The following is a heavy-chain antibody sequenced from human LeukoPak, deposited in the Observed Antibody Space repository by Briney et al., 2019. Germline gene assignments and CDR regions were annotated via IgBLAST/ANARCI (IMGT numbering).Heavy chain of an antibody. Sequence: PGGSLRLSCAASGFTFSSYSMNWVRQAPGKGLEWVSYVSSSSSTIYYADSVKGRFTISRDNAKNSLYLQMNSLRDEDTAVYYCARVRSGYYFYDAFDIWGQGTMVTVSS. V-gene: IGHV3-48*02. D-gene: IGHD3-22*01. CDR1: GFTFSSYS. CDR2: VSSSSSTI. CDR3: ARVRSGYYFYDAFDI. J-gene: IGHJ3*02.